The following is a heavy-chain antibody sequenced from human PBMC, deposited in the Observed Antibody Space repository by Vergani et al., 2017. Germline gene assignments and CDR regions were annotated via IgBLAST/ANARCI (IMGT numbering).Heavy chain of an antibody. CDR3: ARAVAGISYYYYYMDV. Sequence: QVQLQESGPGLVKPSQTLSLTCTVSGGSISSGSYYWSWIRQPAGKGLEWIGRIYTSGSTHYNPSLKSRVTMSVDTSKNQFSLKLSSVTAADTAVYYCARAVAGISYYYYYMDVWGKGTTVTVSS. J-gene: IGHJ6*03. D-gene: IGHD6-19*01. CDR2: IYTSGST. V-gene: IGHV4-61*02. CDR1: GGSISSGSYY.